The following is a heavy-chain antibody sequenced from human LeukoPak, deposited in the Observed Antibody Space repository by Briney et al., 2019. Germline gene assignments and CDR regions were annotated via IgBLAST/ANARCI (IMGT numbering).Heavy chain of an antibody. Sequence: GASVKVSCKASGGTFSSYAISWVRQAPGQGLEWMGGIIPIFGTANYAQKFQGRVTITADKSTSTAYMELSSLRSEDTAVYYCARGVSGMATIRGYFQHWGQGTLVTVSS. CDR1: GGTFSSYA. J-gene: IGHJ1*01. D-gene: IGHD5-24*01. V-gene: IGHV1-69*06. CDR3: ARGVSGMATIRGYFQH. CDR2: IIPIFGTA.